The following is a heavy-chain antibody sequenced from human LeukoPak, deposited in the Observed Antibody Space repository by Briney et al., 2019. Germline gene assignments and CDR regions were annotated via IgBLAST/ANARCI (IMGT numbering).Heavy chain of an antibody. J-gene: IGHJ4*02. Sequence: SETLSLTCTVSGGSISSYYWSWVRQPPGTGLEWIGYIYYSGSTNYNPSLKSRVTISVDTSKNQFSLKLSSVTAAGTAVYYCARDFLRFGELFTPDWGRGTRVTVSS. CDR3: ARDFLRFGELFTPD. CDR1: GGSISSYY. V-gene: IGHV4-59*01. D-gene: IGHD3-10*01. CDR2: IYYSGST.